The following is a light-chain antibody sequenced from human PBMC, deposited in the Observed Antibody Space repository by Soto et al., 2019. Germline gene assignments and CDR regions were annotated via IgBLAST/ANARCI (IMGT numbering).Light chain of an antibody. V-gene: IGKV3-20*01. CDR1: QSVSSTY. Sequence: EIVLTQSPGTLSLSPGERATLSCRASQSVSSTYIAWYQHKPGQAPRLLIYGASTRATGIPDRFSGSGSETDFTLTISRLQPEDFAVYYCHQYGTSPSWTFGQGTKVEMK. CDR3: HQYGTSPSWT. J-gene: IGKJ1*01. CDR2: GAS.